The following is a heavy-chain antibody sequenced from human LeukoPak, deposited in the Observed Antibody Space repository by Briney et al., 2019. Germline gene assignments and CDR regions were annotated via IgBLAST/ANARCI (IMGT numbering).Heavy chain of an antibody. Sequence: GASVNVSCEASGFTFTSSAVQWVRQARGQRLEWIGWIVVDSGNTNYAQKFQERVTITRDMSTSTAYMELSSLRSEDTAVYYCAAFYSSSSEVYYYGMDVWGQGTTVTVSS. CDR3: AAFYSSSSEVYYYGMDV. D-gene: IGHD6-6*01. V-gene: IGHV1-58*01. CDR1: GFTFTSSA. J-gene: IGHJ6*02. CDR2: IVVDSGNT.